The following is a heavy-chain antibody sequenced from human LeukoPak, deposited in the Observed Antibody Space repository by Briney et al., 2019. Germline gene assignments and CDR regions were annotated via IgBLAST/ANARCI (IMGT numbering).Heavy chain of an antibody. J-gene: IGHJ6*02. Sequence: SETLSLTCAVYGGYFSGYYWSWIRQPPGKGLEWIGEINHSGSTNYNPSLKSRVTISVDTSKNQFSLKLSSVTAADTAVYYCARANWSGGSCYSSNYGMDVWGQGTTVTVSS. CDR1: GGYFSGYY. CDR3: ARANWSGGSCYSSNYGMDV. V-gene: IGHV4-34*01. D-gene: IGHD2-15*01. CDR2: INHSGST.